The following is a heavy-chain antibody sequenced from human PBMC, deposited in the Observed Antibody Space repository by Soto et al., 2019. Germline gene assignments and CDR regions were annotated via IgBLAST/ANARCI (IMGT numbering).Heavy chain of an antibody. CDR1: GGSISSYY. J-gene: IGHJ6*02. CDR2: IYYSGST. V-gene: IGHV4-59*01. D-gene: IGHD3-3*01. Sequence: SETLSLTCTVSGGSISSYYWSWIRQPPGKGLEWIGYIYYSGSTNYNPSLKSRVTISVDTSKNQFSLKLSSVTAADTAVYYCARYPYCDFWSGYGMDVWGQGTTVTVSS. CDR3: ARYPYCDFWSGYGMDV.